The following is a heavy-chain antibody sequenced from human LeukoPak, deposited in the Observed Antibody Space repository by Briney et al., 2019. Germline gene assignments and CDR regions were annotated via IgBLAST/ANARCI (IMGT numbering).Heavy chain of an antibody. CDR1: GGSISSYY. J-gene: IGHJ6*02. V-gene: IGHV4-59*08. D-gene: IGHD3-22*01. CDR3: ARQKGSGSLYYYYYGMDV. Sequence: SETLSLTCTVSGGSISSYYWSWIRQPPGKGLEWIGYIYYSGSTNHNPSLKSRVTISVDTSKNQFSLKLSSVTAADTAVYYCARQKGSGSLYYYYYGMDVWGQGTTVTVSS. CDR2: IYYSGST.